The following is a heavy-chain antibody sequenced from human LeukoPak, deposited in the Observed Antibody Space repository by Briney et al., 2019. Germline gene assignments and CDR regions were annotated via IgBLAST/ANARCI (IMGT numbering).Heavy chain of an antibody. CDR3: AKDKTYYDFWSGRDAFDI. Sequence: PGGSLRLSCAASGVTFSSYAMSWVRQAPGKGLEWVSAISGSGDDTYYADSVKGRFTISRDNSKTTLYLQMNSLRAEDTAVYYCAKDKTYYDFWSGRDAFDIWGQGTMVTVSS. J-gene: IGHJ3*02. CDR1: GVTFSSYA. CDR2: ISGSGDDT. V-gene: IGHV3-23*01. D-gene: IGHD3-3*01.